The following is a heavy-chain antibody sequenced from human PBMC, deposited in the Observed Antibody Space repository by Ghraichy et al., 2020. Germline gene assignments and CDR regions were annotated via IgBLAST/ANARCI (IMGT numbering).Heavy chain of an antibody. CDR3: ARDDRYCSSTSCYASLLDY. CDR2: IYYSGST. Sequence: SETLSLTCTVSGGSISSSSYYWGWIRQPPGKGLEWIGSIYYSGSTYYNPSLKSRVTISVDTSKNQFSLKLSSVTAADTAVYYCARDDRYCSSTSCYASLLDYWGQGTLVTVSS. J-gene: IGHJ4*02. V-gene: IGHV4-39*02. D-gene: IGHD2-2*01. CDR1: GGSISSSSYY.